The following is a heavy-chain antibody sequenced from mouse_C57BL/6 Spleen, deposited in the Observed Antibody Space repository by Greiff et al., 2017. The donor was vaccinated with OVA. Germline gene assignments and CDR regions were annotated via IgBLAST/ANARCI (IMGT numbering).Heavy chain of an antibody. J-gene: IGHJ3*01. D-gene: IGHD2-3*01. Sequence: VQLQQSGAELAKPGASVKLSCKASGFNIKDDYMHWVKQRPEQGLEWIGWIDPENGDTEYASKFQGKATITADTSSNTAYLQLSSLTSEDTAVYYCTTGYSFAYWGQGTLVTVSA. V-gene: IGHV14-4*01. CDR2: IDPENGDT. CDR3: TTGYSFAY. CDR1: GFNIKDDY.